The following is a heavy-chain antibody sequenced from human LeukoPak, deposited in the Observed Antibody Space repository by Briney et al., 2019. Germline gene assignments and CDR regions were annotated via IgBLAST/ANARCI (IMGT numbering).Heavy chain of an antibody. J-gene: IGHJ5*02. V-gene: IGHV1-69*01. Sequence: GSSVKVSCKASGGTFSSYAISWVRQAPGQGLEWMGGIIPIFGTANYAQKFQGRVTITADEPTSTAYMELSSLRSEDTAVYYCARYCSGGSCQPEDNWFDPWGQGTLVTVSS. CDR3: ARYCSGGSCQPEDNWFDP. CDR2: IIPIFGTA. D-gene: IGHD2-15*01. CDR1: GGTFSSYA.